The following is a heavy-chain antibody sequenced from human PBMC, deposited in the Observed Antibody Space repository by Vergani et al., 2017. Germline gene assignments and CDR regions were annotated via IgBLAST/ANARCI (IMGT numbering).Heavy chain of an antibody. CDR3: ARVERVHYYYSGMDV. V-gene: IGHV7-4-1*02. CDR2: INANTGNT. J-gene: IGHJ6*02. D-gene: IGHD3-10*01. CDR1: GYTFSTYG. Sequence: QVQLVQSGSEWKKPGASVKVSCKASGYTFSTYGMNWVRQAPGQGLEWMGWINANTGNTTYAQGFGGRFVFSLDTSVSTAYLQISSLNTEDTAMYYWARVERVHYYYSGMDVWGQGSTVSVSS.